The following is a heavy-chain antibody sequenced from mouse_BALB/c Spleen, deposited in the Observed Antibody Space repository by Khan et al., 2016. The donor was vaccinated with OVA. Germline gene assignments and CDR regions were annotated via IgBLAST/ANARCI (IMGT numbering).Heavy chain of an antibody. V-gene: IGHV9-4*02. D-gene: IGHD2-14*01. CDR1: GYTFTTAG. CDR3: ARGWAAYYRNDGGAMEY. J-gene: IGHJ4*01. CDR2: INTHSGVP. Sequence: QVQLKQSGPELKKPGETVRISCKASGYTFTTAGIQWVQKMPGKGLKWIGWINTHSGVPKYAEDFKGRFAFSLEISVNTAYLQITNLKNEDTATYFCARGWAAYYRNDGGAMEYWGQGTSVTVSS.